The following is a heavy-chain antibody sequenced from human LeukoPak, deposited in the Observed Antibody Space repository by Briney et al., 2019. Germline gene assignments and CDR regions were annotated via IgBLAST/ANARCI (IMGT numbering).Heavy chain of an antibody. V-gene: IGHV3-21*01. J-gene: IGHJ3*02. CDR1: GFTFSSYS. Sequence: GGSLRLSCAASGFTFSSYSMNWVRQAPGKGLEWVSSISTGSTYIYSADSVKGRFTISRDNAKNSLYLQMNSLRVEDTAVYYCARAFLPRTTGDAFDIWGQGTMVTVSS. CDR3: ARAFLPRTTGDAFDI. D-gene: IGHD1-1*01. CDR2: ISTGSTYI.